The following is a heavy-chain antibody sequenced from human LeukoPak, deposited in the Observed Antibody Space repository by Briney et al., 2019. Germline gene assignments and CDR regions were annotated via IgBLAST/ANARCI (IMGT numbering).Heavy chain of an antibody. J-gene: IGHJ4*02. D-gene: IGHD1-26*01. CDR2: IKQDGSEK. CDR3: TTVVQATWELPDY. V-gene: IGHV3-7*03. Sequence: GGSLRLSCAASGFTFSSYWMSWVRQAPGKGLEWVANIKQDGSEKYYVDSVKGRFTISRDNAKNSLYLQMNSLRAEDTAVYYCTTVVQATWELPDYWGQGTLVTVSS. CDR1: GFTFSSYW.